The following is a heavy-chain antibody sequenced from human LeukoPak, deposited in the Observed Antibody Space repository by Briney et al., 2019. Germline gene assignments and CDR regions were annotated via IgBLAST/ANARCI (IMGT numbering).Heavy chain of an antibody. CDR3: ARPAGGSGYYYAGWFDP. CDR2: IIPILGIA. CDR1: GGTFSSYA. J-gene: IGHJ5*02. V-gene: IGHV1-69*04. D-gene: IGHD3-22*01. Sequence: SVKVSCKASGGTFSSYAISWVRQAPGQGLEWMGRIIPILGIANYAQKFQGRVTITADKSTSTAYMELSSLRSEDTAVYYCARPAGGSGYYYAGWFDPWGQGTLVTVSS.